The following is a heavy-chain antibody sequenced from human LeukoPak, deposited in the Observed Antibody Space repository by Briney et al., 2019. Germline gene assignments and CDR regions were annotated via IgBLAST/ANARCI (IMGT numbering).Heavy chain of an antibody. CDR3: ATYLSTSPDYYYYYYMDV. CDR1: GFTFSSYA. CDR2: ITSSGSYI. D-gene: IGHD2-2*01. V-gene: IGHV3-21*01. J-gene: IGHJ6*03. Sequence: PGGSLRLSCAASGFTFSSYAMSWVRQAPGKGLEWVSSITSSGSYIYYADSVKGRYTISRDNAKNSLYLQMNSLRTEDTAVYYCATYLSTSPDYYYYYYMDVWGKGTTVTVSS.